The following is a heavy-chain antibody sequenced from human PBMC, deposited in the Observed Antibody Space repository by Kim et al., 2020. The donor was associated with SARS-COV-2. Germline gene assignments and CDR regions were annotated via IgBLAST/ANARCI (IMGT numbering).Heavy chain of an antibody. CDR3: PKDSSYNPAYWFHS. J-gene: IGHJ5*01. D-gene: IGHD1-1*01. V-gene: IGHV3-23*01. CDR1: GFTFSSYS. Sequence: GGSLRLSCAASGFTFSSYSMSWIRQAPGEGLEWVSGISGSGDSTSYADSVRGRFTISRDRSKSTLYLQMNSLRAEDTAVYYCPKDSSYNPAYWFHSWGRGTLVTVSS. CDR2: ISGSGDST.